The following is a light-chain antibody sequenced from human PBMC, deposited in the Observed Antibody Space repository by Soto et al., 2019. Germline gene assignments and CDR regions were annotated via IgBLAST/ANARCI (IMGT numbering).Light chain of an antibody. V-gene: IGLV2-8*01. J-gene: IGLJ3*02. CDR1: SSDVGKYNY. CDR3: RSYAGSDNFV. CDR2: EVT. Sequence: QSVLTRPPSASGSPGQSITISCTGTSSDVGKYNYVSWYQQHPGKAPKVLIYEVTKRPSGVPDRFSGSKSGNTASLTVSGLQTEDEADYYCRSYAGSDNFVFGGGTKLTVL.